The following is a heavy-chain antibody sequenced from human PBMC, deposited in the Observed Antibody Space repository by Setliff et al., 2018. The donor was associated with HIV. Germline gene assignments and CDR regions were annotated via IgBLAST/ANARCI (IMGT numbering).Heavy chain of an antibody. CDR3: AHSPDTWYFGEYFRH. CDR2: IYWNDDK. D-gene: IGHD3-9*01. V-gene: IGHV2-5*01. Sequence: SGPTLVNPTQPLTLTCTLSGLSLNISDVGVGWLRQPPGKALEWLALIYWNDDKRCSPSLKSRVTVTKDTAKNQVVLTMTNMDPADTATYFCAHSPDTWYFGEYFRHWGQGTLVTVST. CDR1: GLSLNISDVG. J-gene: IGHJ1*01.